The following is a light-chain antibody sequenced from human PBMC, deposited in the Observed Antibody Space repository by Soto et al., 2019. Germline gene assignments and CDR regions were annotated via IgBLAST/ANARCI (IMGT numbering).Light chain of an antibody. CDR3: QQYGSSRIT. CDR1: QSVSSSY. Sequence: EIVLTQSPGTLYLSPGERPTLSCRSSQSVSSSYLAWYQQKPGQAPRLLIYGASSRATGIPDRFSGSGSGTDFTLTISRLEPEEFAVYYCQQYGSSRITFGQGTRVEIK. CDR2: GAS. V-gene: IGKV3-20*01. J-gene: IGKJ5*01.